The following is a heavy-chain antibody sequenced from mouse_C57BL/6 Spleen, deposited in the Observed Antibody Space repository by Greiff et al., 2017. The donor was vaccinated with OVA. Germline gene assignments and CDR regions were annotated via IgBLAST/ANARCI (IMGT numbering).Heavy chain of an antibody. CDR3: ARPLRDYAMDY. J-gene: IGHJ4*01. Sequence: QVHVKQPGAELVMPGASVKLSCKASGYTFTSYWMHWVKQRPGQGLEWIGEIDPSDSYTNYNQKFKGKSTLTVDKSSSTAYMQLSSLTSEDSAVYYCARPLRDYAMDYWGQGTSVTVSS. CDR2: IDPSDSYT. V-gene: IGHV1-69*01. D-gene: IGHD6-1*01. CDR1: GYTFTSYW.